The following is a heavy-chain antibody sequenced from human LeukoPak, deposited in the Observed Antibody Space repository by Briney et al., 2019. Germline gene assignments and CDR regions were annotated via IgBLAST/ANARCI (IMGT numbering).Heavy chain of an antibody. CDR1: GFTVSIIY. CDR2: ILGSGGNT. CDR3: AKAASSSWASYYYGMDV. V-gene: IGHV3-23*01. Sequence: GGSLTLSCAVSGFTVSIIYMRWVRQAPGKGLEWGVFILGSGGNTYYADSVKGRLTISKDNSKNTVYLQMSRLRVDDTAVYYCAKAASSSWASYYYGMDVWGQGTTVTVSS. D-gene: IGHD6-13*01. J-gene: IGHJ6*01.